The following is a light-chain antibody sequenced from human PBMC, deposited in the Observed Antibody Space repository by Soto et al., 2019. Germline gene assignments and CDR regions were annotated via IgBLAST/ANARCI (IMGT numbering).Light chain of an antibody. CDR2: EVS. CDR3: MQRLQLPHT. Sequence: DIVMTQTPVSLSVSPGQPASISCNSSQSLLDSDGNTFLYWYVQKTGQPPQLLIYEVSNRFSVVPDMFSGCGSETDCTLKIRRVEADDADVYDCMQRLQLPHTFGGGTMGEMK. J-gene: IGKJ4*01. V-gene: IGKV2D-29*01. CDR1: QSLLDSDGNTF.